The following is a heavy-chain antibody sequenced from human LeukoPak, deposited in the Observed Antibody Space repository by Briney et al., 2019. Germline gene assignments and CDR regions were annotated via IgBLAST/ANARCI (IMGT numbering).Heavy chain of an antibody. CDR1: GYTFTSYG. CDR2: ISAYNGNT. Sequence: ASVKVSCKASGYTFTSYGISWVRQAPGQGLEWMGWISAYNGNTNYAQKLQGSVTMTTDTSTSTAYMELRSLRSDDTAVYYCARDVAYSGSFTGDYWGQGTLVTVSS. CDR3: ARDVAYSGSFTGDY. V-gene: IGHV1-18*01. J-gene: IGHJ4*02. D-gene: IGHD1-26*01.